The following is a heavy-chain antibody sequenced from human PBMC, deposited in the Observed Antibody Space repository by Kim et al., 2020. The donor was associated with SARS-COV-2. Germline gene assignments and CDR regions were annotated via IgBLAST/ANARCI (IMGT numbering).Heavy chain of an antibody. Sequence: YADSVKGRFTLPRDNAKTSLYLQMNSLRAEDTAVYYCASRSPPARYNGMDVWGQGTTVTVSS. V-gene: IGHV3-21*01. J-gene: IGHJ6*02. CDR3: ASRSPPARYNGMDV. D-gene: IGHD3-9*01.